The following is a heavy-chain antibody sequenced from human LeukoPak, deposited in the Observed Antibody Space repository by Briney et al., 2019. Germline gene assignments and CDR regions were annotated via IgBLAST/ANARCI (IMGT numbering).Heavy chain of an antibody. D-gene: IGHD2-2*01. Sequence: ASVKVSCKASGYPFTGYYIHWVRQAPGQGLEWMGWINPNSGSTNYAQNFQGRVAMTRDTSTTTVYMELSSLRSEDTAVYYCARSDRFCSGTSCFPFDYWGQGTLVSVSS. V-gene: IGHV1-2*02. J-gene: IGHJ4*02. CDR1: GYPFTGYY. CDR2: INPNSGST. CDR3: ARSDRFCSGTSCFPFDY.